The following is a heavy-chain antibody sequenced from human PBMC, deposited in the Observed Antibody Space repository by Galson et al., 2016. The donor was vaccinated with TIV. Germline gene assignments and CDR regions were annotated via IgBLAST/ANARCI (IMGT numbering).Heavy chain of an antibody. J-gene: IGHJ4*02. Sequence: QSGAEVKKPGESLKISCKVSGFSLTELSIHWVRQTPEKGLEWMGGFDPQDGETIYSQKFQGRITMTEDTSTDTAYMVLSSLRADDTAVYYCTTDFSWYEKTVRGTSTDDYWGQGTLVTVSS. CDR2: FDPQDGET. CDR3: TTDFSWYEKTVRGTSTDDY. D-gene: IGHD6-13*01. V-gene: IGHV1-24*01. CDR1: GFSLTELS.